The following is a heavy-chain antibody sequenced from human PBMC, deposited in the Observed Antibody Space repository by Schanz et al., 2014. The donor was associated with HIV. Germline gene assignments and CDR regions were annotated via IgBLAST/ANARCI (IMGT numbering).Heavy chain of an antibody. CDR3: ARVVEIVVVITSRPYYLDY. Sequence: QVQLMQSGAEVKKPGASVKLSCKASGYTFSTYGIGWVRLAPGQGLEWMGWISAHNVNTNYAQNFQGRVTMTTDTSTSTAYMELRSLTSDDTAVYYCARVVEIVVVITSRPYYLDYWGQGTLVTVSS. CDR1: GYTFSTYG. CDR2: ISAHNVNT. D-gene: IGHD3-22*01. V-gene: IGHV1-18*01. J-gene: IGHJ4*02.